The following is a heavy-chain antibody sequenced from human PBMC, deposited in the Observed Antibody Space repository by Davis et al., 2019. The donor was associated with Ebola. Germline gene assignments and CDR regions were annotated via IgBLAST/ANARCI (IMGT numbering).Heavy chain of an antibody. Sequence: ASVKVSCKASGYSFKNYAIGWVRQAPGQGLEWMGWISAYNGNTNYAQKVQGRVTMTTDTSTGTAYLDLRSLRSDDTAVYFCARTSIVGTTTTASDIWGQGTLVTVSS. CDR2: ISAYNGNT. CDR1: GYSFKNYA. V-gene: IGHV1-18*01. CDR3: ARTSIVGTTTTASDI. D-gene: IGHD1-26*01. J-gene: IGHJ3*02.